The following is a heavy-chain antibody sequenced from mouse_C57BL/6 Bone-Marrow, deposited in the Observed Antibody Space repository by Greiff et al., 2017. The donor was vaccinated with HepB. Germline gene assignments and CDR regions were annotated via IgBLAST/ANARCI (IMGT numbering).Heavy chain of an antibody. CDR3: TTDGYDGGGRYWYFDV. D-gene: IGHD2-2*01. CDR1: GFNIKDDY. CDR2: IDPENGDT. V-gene: IGHV14-4*01. J-gene: IGHJ1*03. Sequence: VHVKQSGAELVRPGASVKLSCTASGFNIKDDYMHWVKQRPEQGLEWIGWIDPENGDTEYASKFQGKATITADTSSNTAYLQLSSLTSEDTAVYYCTTDGYDGGGRYWYFDVWGTGTTVTVSS.